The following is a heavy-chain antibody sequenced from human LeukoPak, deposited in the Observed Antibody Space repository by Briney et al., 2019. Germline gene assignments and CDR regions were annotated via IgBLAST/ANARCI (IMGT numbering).Heavy chain of an antibody. CDR1: GGSISSSSYY. CDR2: IYYSGST. D-gene: IGHD2-21*01. J-gene: IGHJ6*03. Sequence: PSETLSLTCTVSGGSISSSSYYWGWIRQPPGKGLEWIGSIYYSGSTYYNPSLKSRVTISVDTSKNQFSLKLSSVTAADTAVYYCARDGIPRGYYYYYMDVWGKGTTVTISS. CDR3: ARDGIPRGYYYYYMDV. V-gene: IGHV4-39*02.